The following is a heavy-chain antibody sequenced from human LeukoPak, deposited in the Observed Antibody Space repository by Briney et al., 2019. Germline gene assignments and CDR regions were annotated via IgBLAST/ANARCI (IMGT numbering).Heavy chain of an antibody. D-gene: IGHD6-6*01. V-gene: IGHV4-4*09. J-gene: IGHJ6*03. CDR2: IYTSGST. CDR3: ATSIAARPNYYYYYYMDV. CDR1: GGSLSSYY. Sequence: SETLSLTCTVSGGSLSSYYWSWIRQPPGKGLEWIGYIYTSGSTNYNPSLKSRVTISVDTSKNQFSLKLSSVTAADTAVYYCATSIAARPNYYYYYYMDVWGKGTTVTVSS.